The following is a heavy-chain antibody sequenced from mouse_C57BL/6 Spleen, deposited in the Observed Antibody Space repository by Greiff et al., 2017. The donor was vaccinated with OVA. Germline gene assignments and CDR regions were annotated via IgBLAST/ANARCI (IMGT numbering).Heavy chain of an antibody. D-gene: IGHD1-1*01. CDR1: GYSITSGYY. V-gene: IGHV3-6*01. Sequence: EVKVEESGPGLVKPSQSLSLTCSVTGYSITSGYYWNWIRQFPGNKLEWMGYISYDGSNNYNPSLKNRISITRDTSKNQFFLKLNSVTTEDTATYYCARDRFITTVGFDYWGQGTTLTVSS. CDR3: ARDRFITTVGFDY. J-gene: IGHJ2*01. CDR2: ISYDGSN.